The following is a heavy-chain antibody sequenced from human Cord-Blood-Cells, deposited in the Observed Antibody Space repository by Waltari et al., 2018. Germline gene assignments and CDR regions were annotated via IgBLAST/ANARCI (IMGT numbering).Heavy chain of an antibody. CDR1: GASVYRHLAP. J-gene: IGHJ4*02. Sequence: QVQLQQSGPGLVKPSQTLSPTCAISGASVYRHLAPWNWIRQSPSRGLEWLGRTYYRSKWYNDYAVSVKSRITINPDTSKNQFSLQLNSVTPEDTAVYYCARDSIRGEGFDYWGQGTLVTVSS. D-gene: IGHD2-21*01. CDR2: TYYRSKWYN. CDR3: ARDSIRGEGFDY. V-gene: IGHV6-1*01.